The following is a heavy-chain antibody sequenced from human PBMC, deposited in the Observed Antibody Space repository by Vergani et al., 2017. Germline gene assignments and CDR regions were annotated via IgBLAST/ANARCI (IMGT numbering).Heavy chain of an antibody. CDR1: GYTFTSYG. CDR2: ISAYNGNT. V-gene: IGHV1-18*04. J-gene: IGHJ6*02. D-gene: IGHD3-10*01. Sequence: QVQLVQSGAEVKKPGASVKVSCKASGYTFTSYGISWVRQAPGQGLEWMGWISAYNGNTNYAQKLQGRVTMTTDTSTSTAYMELRSLRSDDTAVYYCATGSIGDSGSYYEQQDYYYYYGMDVWGQGTTVTVSS. CDR3: ATGSIGDSGSYYEQQDYYYYYGMDV.